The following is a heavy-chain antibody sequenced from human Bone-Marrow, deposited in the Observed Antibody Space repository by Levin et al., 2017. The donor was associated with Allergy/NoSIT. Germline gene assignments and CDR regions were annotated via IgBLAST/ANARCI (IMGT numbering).Heavy chain of an antibody. V-gene: IGHV3-30-3*01. CDR1: GFTFSSYA. CDR2: ISYDGSNK. CDR3: ASSYEVDY. J-gene: IGHJ4*02. Sequence: GGSLRLSCAASGFTFSSYAMHWVRQAPGKGLEWVAVISYDGSNKYYADSVKGRFTISRDNSKNTLYLQMNSLRAEDTAVYYCASSYEVDYWGQGTLVTVSS. D-gene: IGHD5-12*01.